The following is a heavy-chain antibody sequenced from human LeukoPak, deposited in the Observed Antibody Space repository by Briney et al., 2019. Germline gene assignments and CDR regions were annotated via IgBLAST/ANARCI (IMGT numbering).Heavy chain of an antibody. D-gene: IGHD1-7*01. CDR1: GFTFSNYG. J-gene: IGHJ3*02. CDR2: IWYDGTNK. CDR3: AKANSRYNLNYGGAFDI. V-gene: IGHV3-33*06. Sequence: GRSLRLSCAASGFTFSNYGMHWVRQAPGKGQERVGVIWYDGTNKHYADSVKGRFTISRDNSKNTLYLQMNILRAEDTAMYYCAKANSRYNLNYGGAFDIWGQGTMVTVSS.